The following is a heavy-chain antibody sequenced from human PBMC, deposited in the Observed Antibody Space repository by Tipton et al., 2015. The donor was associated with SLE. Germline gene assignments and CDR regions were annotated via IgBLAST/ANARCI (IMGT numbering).Heavy chain of an antibody. Sequence: SLRLSCAASGFIFSSYWMNWVRQAPGKGLEWVANIKKDGSETNYLDSVKGRFTISRDNARNSLYLQMDTLRAEDTAVYYCAREGDIVVVVDAFDIWGQGTMVTVSS. CDR1: GFIFSSYW. D-gene: IGHD2-15*01. J-gene: IGHJ3*02. CDR3: AREGDIVVVVDAFDI. CDR2: IKKDGSET. V-gene: IGHV3-7*01.